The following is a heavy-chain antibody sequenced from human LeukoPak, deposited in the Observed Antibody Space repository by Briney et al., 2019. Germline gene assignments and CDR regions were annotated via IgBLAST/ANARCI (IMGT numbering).Heavy chain of an antibody. CDR2: ISGSGYST. V-gene: IGHV3-23*01. D-gene: IGHD4-17*01. CDR1: GFTFSAHA. CDR3: AKDPNGDYVGAFDS. J-gene: IGHJ3*02. Sequence: GGSLRLPCAASGFTFSAHAMICVREAPGKGLECVSAISGSGYSTYYAASVKGRFTISRDNSKNTLFLQMSSLRAEDAAVYYCAKDPNGDYVGAFDSWGQGTMVIVSS.